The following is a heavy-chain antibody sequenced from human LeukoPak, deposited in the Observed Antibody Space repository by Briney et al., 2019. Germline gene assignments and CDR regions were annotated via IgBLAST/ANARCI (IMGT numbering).Heavy chain of an antibody. CDR2: FDPEDGET. J-gene: IGHJ4*02. CDR1: GYTLTELS. D-gene: IGHD4-11*01. CDR3: ATVRAARYSNGAFDY. V-gene: IGHV1-24*01. Sequence: ASVKVSCKVSGYTLTELSMHWVRQAPGKGLEWMGGFDPEDGETIYAQKFQGRVTMTEDTSTDTAYMELSSLRSEDTAVYYCATVRAARYSNGAFDYWGQGTLVTVSS.